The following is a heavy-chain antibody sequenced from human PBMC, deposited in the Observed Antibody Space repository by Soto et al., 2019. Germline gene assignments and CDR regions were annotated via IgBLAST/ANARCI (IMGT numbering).Heavy chain of an antibody. D-gene: IGHD6-19*01. CDR1: GFTFSSYA. Sequence: PGGSLRLSCAASGFTFSSYAMHWVRQAPSKGLEWVAVISYDGSNKYYADSVKGRFTISRDNSKNTLYLQMNSLRAEDTAVYYCARDGPLRYRSGWYRFDSWGQGTLVTVSS. CDR2: ISYDGSNK. V-gene: IGHV3-30-3*01. J-gene: IGHJ4*02. CDR3: ARDGPLRYRSGWYRFDS.